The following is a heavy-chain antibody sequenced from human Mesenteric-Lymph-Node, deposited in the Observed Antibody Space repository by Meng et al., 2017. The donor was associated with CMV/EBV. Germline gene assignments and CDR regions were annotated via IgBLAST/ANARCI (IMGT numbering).Heavy chain of an antibody. V-gene: IGHV4-39*07. CDR2: INYSGNT. D-gene: IGHD6-19*01. Sequence: SETLSLTCTVSGGSISRSSYYWGWIRQPPGKGLEWIASINYSGNTYYNPSLKSRVTISLDTSNSQFSLKLTSVTAADTAVYYCARGRSAYSSGWYTYFFDYWGPGTLVTVSS. CDR1: GGSISRSSYY. CDR3: ARGRSAYSSGWYTYFFDY. J-gene: IGHJ4*02.